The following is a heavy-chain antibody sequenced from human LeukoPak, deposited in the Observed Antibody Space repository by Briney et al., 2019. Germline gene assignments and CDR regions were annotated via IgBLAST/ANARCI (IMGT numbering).Heavy chain of an antibody. D-gene: IGHD3-10*01. CDR1: GGSISSGDYY. J-gene: IGHJ4*02. CDR3: ARFPTMASGGDY. V-gene: IGHV4-30-4*08. CDR2: IYYSGST. Sequence: TLSFICTVSGGSISSGDYYWSWIRQPPGKGLERIGYIYYSGSTYYNPSLKSRVTISVDRSKNQFSLKLSSVTAADTAVYYCARFPTMASGGDYWGQGTLVTVSS.